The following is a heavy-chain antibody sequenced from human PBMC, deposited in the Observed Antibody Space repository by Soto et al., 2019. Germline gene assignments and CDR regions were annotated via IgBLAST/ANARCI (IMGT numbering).Heavy chain of an antibody. V-gene: IGHV5-51*01. CDR3: ARAPRLYGDYGVGYYYMDV. D-gene: IGHD4-17*01. J-gene: IGHJ6*03. CDR2: IYPGDSDT. Sequence: PGESLKISCKGSGYSFTSYWIGWVRQMPGKGLEWMGIIYPGDSDTRYSPSFQGQVTISADKSISTAYLKLSSVTAADTAVYYCARAPRLYGDYGVGYYYMDVWGKGTTVTVSS. CDR1: GYSFTSYW.